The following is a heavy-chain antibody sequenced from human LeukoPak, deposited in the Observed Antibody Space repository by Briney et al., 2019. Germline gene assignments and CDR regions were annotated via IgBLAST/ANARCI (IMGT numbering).Heavy chain of an antibody. CDR2: INHSGST. CDR1: GGSFSGYY. J-gene: IGHJ4*02. V-gene: IGHV4-34*01. CDR3: ARTILSNSSSSVPSRAYYFDY. Sequence: PSETLSLTCAVYGGSFSGYYWSWIRQPPGKGLEWIGEINHSGSTNYNPSLKSRVTISVDTSKNQFSLKLSSVTAADTAVYYCARTILSNSSSSVPSRAYYFDYWGQGTLVTVSS. D-gene: IGHD6-6*01.